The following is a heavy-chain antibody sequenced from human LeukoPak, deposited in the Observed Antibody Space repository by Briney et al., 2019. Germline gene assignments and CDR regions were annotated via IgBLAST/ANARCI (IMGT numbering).Heavy chain of an antibody. CDR1: GFTFSSYA. J-gene: IGHJ3*02. CDR2: ISGSGGST. Sequence: GGSLRLSCAASGFTFSSYAMSWVRQAPGKGLEWVSAISGSGGSTYYADSVKGRFTISRDNSKNTLYLQMNSLRAEDTAIYYCAKDYSGMTDAFDIWGQGTMVTVSS. D-gene: IGHD1-26*01. V-gene: IGHV3-23*01. CDR3: AKDYSGMTDAFDI.